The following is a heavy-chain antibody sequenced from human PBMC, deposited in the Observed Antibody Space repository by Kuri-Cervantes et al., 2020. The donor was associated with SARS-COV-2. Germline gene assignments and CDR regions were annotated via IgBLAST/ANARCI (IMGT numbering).Heavy chain of an antibody. CDR2: INPDGSYT. V-gene: IGHV3-74*01. D-gene: IGHD1-1*01. J-gene: IGHJ4*02. Sequence: EYLMISCASSGFTFSGHWIHWVRQAPGKGLVWVSRINPDGSYTNNADSVKARFTLSRDNAKHMLFLQMNSLSAEDTAVYYCVRDGDHWNFDYWGQGTLVTVSS. CDR1: GFTFSGHW. CDR3: VRDGDHWNFDY.